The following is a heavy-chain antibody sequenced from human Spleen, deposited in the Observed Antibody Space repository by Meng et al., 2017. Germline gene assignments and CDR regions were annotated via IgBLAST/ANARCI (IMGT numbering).Heavy chain of an antibody. V-gene: IGHV1-69*13. D-gene: IGHD2-2*01. CDR3: ARKAGNCISTTCYSLDY. CDR2: INAVFGTT. J-gene: IGHJ4*02. CDR1: GGIFSNYV. Sequence: SVKVSCKALGGIFSNYVIGWVRQAPGQGLEWMGGINAVFGTTNYAQRFQDRVTITSDESTSTVYMELTRLTSEDTAVYFCARKAGNCISTTCYSLDYWGQGTLVTVSS.